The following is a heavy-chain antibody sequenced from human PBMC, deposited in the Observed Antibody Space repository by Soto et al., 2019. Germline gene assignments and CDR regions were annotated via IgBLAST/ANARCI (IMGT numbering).Heavy chain of an antibody. J-gene: IGHJ4*02. CDR1: GGSISSGGYS. Sequence: QLQLQESGSGLVKPSQTLSLTCAVSGGSISSGGYSWSWIRQPPGKGLEWIGYIYHSGSTYYNPSLKSRVPIPVDRSKNQFSLKLSYVTAAETAVYYCARGRGPTFYYDSSGYHPPDYLGQGTLVTVSS. D-gene: IGHD3-22*01. CDR2: IYHSGST. V-gene: IGHV4-30-2*01. CDR3: ARGRGPTFYYDSSGYHPPDY.